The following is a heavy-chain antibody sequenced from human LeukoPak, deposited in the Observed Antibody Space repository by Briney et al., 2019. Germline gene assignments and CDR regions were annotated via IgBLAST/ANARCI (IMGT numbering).Heavy chain of an antibody. CDR3: AKVLYTSSWYGLFDF. V-gene: IGHV3-23*01. Sequence: GGSLRLSCAASGFTFSSYSMNWVRQAPGKGLEWVSVISGSGGSTYYADSVKGRFAVSRDNSKNTLYLQMNSLRADDTAIYYCAKVLYTSSWYGLFDFWGQGTLVTVSS. J-gene: IGHJ4*02. CDR2: ISGSGGST. CDR1: GFTFSSYS. D-gene: IGHD6-6*01.